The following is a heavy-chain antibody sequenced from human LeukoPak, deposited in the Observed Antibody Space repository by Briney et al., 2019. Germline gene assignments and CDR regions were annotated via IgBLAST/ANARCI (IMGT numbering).Heavy chain of an antibody. J-gene: IGHJ4*02. D-gene: IGHD2-8*01. Sequence: PSETLSLTCTVSGGSISSYYWSWIRQPAGKGLEWIGRIYTSGSTNYNPSLKSRVTMSVDTSKNQFSLKLSSVTAADTAVYYCARGYCTNGVCYGTQPYFDYWAREPWSPSPQ. CDR3: ARGYCTNGVCYGTQPYFDY. CDR2: IYTSGST. CDR1: GGSISSYY. V-gene: IGHV4-4*07.